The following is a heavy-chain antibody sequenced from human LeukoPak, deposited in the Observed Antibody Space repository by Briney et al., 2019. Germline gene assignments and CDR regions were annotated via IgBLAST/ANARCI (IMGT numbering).Heavy chain of an antibody. Sequence: GGSLRLSCADSGFSFTNAWMTWVRQAPGKGLEWVGRIKSKDDGETTDYAAPVEGRFFMSRDDSKATLYLQMNSLKTEDTAVYYCTTDLGLTMIRGVIVKWGQGTLVTVSS. J-gene: IGHJ4*02. CDR1: GFSFTNAW. D-gene: IGHD3-10*01. V-gene: IGHV3-15*01. CDR3: TTDLGLTMIRGVIVK. CDR2: IKSKDDGETT.